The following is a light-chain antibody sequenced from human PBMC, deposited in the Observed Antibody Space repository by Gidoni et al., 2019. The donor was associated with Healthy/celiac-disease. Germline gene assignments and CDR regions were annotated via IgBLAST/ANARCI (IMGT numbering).Light chain of an antibody. CDR2: GAS. CDR3: QQYGSSRT. CDR1: QSVSSSY. J-gene: IGKJ1*01. Sequence: EIVLTQSPGPLSLSPGERATLSCRASQSVSSSYVDWYQQKPGQAPRLLIYGASSRATGIPDRGSGSGSGTDFTLTISRLEPEDFAVYYCQQYGSSRTFGQGTKVEIK. V-gene: IGKV3-20*01.